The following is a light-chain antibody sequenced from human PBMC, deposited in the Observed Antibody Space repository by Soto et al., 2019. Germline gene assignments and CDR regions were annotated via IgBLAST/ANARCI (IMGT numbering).Light chain of an antibody. V-gene: IGLV2-14*01. CDR3: SSYTRSSISV. CDR2: DVI. J-gene: IGLJ1*01. Sequence: QSVLTQPASVSGSPGQSITISCTGTSSDVGGYGYVSWYQQHPGKAPTLLIYDVINRPSGVSFRFSGSKSGNTASLTISGLQAEDEAEYYCSSYTRSSISVLGTGTKVTVL. CDR1: SSDVGGYGY.